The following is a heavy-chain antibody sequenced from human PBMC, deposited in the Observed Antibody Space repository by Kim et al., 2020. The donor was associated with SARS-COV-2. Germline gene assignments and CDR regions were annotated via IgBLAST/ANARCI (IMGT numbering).Heavy chain of an antibody. J-gene: IGHJ4*02. V-gene: IGHV3-23*01. CDR3: AKGGYSSGYGSFDY. D-gene: IGHD5-18*01. Sequence: AHSGKGRFTISRDNSQNTLFLQMNSLRAEDTAAYYCAKGGYSSGYGSFDYWGQGTLVTVSS.